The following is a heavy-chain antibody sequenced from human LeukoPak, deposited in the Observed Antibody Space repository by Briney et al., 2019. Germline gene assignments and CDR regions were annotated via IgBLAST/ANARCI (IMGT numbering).Heavy chain of an antibody. Sequence: SETLSLTCAVYGGSFSGYYWSWIRQPPGKGLEWIGEINHSGSPNYNPSLKSRVTISVDTSKNQFSLKLSSVTAADTAVYYCARDVGRYTYGYRPTEVYWYFDLWGRGTLVTVSS. CDR1: GGSFSGYY. V-gene: IGHV4-34*01. J-gene: IGHJ2*01. D-gene: IGHD5-18*01. CDR2: INHSGSP. CDR3: ARDVGRYTYGYRPTEVYWYFDL.